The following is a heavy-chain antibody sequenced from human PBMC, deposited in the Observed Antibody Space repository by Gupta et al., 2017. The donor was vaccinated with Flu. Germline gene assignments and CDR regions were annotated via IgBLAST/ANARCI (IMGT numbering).Heavy chain of an antibody. Sequence: EVQLVESGGGLVKPGGSLRLSCAASGFTFSSYSMNGVRQAPGKGLEWVSSISSSSSYIYYADSVKGRFTISRDNAKNSLYLQMNSLRAEDTAVYYCARDGYSYGAFDYWGQGTLVTVSS. CDR2: ISSSSSYI. CDR3: ARDGYSYGAFDY. V-gene: IGHV3-21*01. J-gene: IGHJ4*02. D-gene: IGHD5-18*01. CDR1: GFTFSSYS.